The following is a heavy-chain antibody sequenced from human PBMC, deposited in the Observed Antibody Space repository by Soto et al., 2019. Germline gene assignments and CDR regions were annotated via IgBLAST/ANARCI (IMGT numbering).Heavy chain of an antibody. CDR2: VSYTGNK. V-gene: IGHV4-61*08. CDR1: GGSGMNAGDF. D-gene: IGHD3-22*01. Sequence: LEAQSRTWSVSGGSGMNAGDFWSCIRQPPGKGLEWIGYVSYTGNKNQKPSLRSRVTMSVDPSQNRFSLRLTSVTAADTAVYYCARSGSAYSQYYFDYWGPGTLVTVSS. CDR3: ARSGSAYSQYYFDY. J-gene: IGHJ4*02.